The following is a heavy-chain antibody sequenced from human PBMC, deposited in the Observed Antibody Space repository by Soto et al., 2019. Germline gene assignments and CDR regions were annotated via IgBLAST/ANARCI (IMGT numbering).Heavy chain of an antibody. CDR3: AKDVVVGATTGLGDYYYYYGMDV. CDR2: ISYDGSNK. Sequence: QVQLVESGGGVVQPGRSLRLSCAASGFTFSSYGMHWVRQAPGKGLEWVAVISYDGSNKYYADSVKGRFTISRDNSKNTLYLQMNSLRAEDTAVYYCAKDVVVGATTGLGDYYYYYGMDVWGQGNTVTVSS. J-gene: IGHJ6*02. CDR1: GFTFSSYG. V-gene: IGHV3-30*18. D-gene: IGHD1-26*01.